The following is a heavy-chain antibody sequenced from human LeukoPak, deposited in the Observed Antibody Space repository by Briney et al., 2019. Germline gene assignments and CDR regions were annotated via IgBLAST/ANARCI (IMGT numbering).Heavy chain of an antibody. CDR1: GFTFSSYA. Sequence: GGSLRLSCAASGFTFSSYAMSWVRQAPGKGLEWVSAISGSGGSTYYADSVKGRFTISRGNSKNTLYLQMNSLRAEDTAVYYCAKAGINYYGSGSYGYWGQGTLVTVSS. CDR3: AKAGINYYGSGSYGY. D-gene: IGHD3-10*01. V-gene: IGHV3-23*01. J-gene: IGHJ4*02. CDR2: ISGSGGST.